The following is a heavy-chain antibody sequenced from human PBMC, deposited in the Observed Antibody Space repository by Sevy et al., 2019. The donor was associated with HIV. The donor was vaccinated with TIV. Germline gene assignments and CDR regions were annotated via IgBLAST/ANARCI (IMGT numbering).Heavy chain of an antibody. CDR2: INSDGSIT. Sequence: GGSLRLSCAVSGVTFKNYWMYWVRQTPGKGLLWVSRINSDGSITNYADSVKGRFTISRDNAKNSLYLQMNSLRDEDTPVYYCASQAKFYSDDSGFSSFFDYWGLGTLVTVSS. D-gene: IGHD3-22*01. J-gene: IGHJ4*02. CDR3: ASQAKFYSDDSGFSSFFDY. CDR1: GVTFKNYW. V-gene: IGHV3-74*01.